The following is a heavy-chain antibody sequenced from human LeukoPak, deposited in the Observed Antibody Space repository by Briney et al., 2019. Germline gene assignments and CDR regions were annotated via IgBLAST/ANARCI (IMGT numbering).Heavy chain of an antibody. CDR2: ISYDGSNK. CDR3: AKGTLIYYDSSGDYFHY. CDR1: GFTFRSYG. D-gene: IGHD3-22*01. J-gene: IGHJ4*02. Sequence: PGGSLRLSCAASGFTFRSYGMHWVRQAPGKGLEWVAVISYDGSNKYYADSVKGRFTISRDNSKNTLYLQMNSLRAEDTAVYYCAKGTLIYYDSSGDYFHYWGQGTLVTVSS. V-gene: IGHV3-30*18.